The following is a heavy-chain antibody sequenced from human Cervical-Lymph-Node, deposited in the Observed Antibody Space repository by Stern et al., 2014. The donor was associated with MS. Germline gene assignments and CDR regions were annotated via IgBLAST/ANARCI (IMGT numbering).Heavy chain of an antibody. J-gene: IGHJ4*02. Sequence: EVQLEESGAEVKKPGESLKISCKGSGYSFTTYWIGWVRQKPGKGLEWMGIIFPDDSDTTYSPSFEGQVTISADQSTAYLQWSTLKASDTAIYYCARQGSTGIDQWGQGTPVTVSS. CDR3: ARQGSTGIDQ. CDR1: GYSFTTYW. V-gene: IGHV5-51*01. CDR2: IFPDDSDT. D-gene: IGHD3-10*01.